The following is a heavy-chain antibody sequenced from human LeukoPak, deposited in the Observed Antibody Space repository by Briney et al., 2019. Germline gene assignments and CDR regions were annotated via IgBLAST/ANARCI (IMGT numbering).Heavy chain of an antibody. CDR3: AKGKDYYGSGSFDY. V-gene: IGHV3-23*01. CDR2: ISGSGGST. J-gene: IGHJ4*02. Sequence: GGSLRLSCAASGFTFSSYGMSWVCQAPGKGLEWVSAISGSGGSTYYADSVKGRFTISRDNSKNTLYLQMNSLRAEDTAVYYCAKGKDYYGSGSFDYWGQGTLVTVSS. D-gene: IGHD3-10*01. CDR1: GFTFSSYG.